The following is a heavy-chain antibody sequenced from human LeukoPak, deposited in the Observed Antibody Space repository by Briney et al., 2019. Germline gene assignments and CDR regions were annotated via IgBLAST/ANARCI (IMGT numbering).Heavy chain of an antibody. CDR3: ARNPILGYCSSTSCYVFDY. D-gene: IGHD2-2*01. V-gene: IGHV3-23*01. CDR2: ISGSGGST. Sequence: GGSLRLSCAASGFTFSSYAMSWVRQAPGRGLEWVSAISGSGGSTYYADSVRGRFTISRDNSKNTLYLQMNSLRAEDTAVYYCARNPILGYCSSTSCYVFDYWGQGTLVTVSS. J-gene: IGHJ4*02. CDR1: GFTFSSYA.